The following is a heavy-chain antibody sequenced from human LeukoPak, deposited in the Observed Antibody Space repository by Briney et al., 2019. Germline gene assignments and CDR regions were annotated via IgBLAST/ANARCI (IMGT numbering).Heavy chain of an antibody. Sequence: GGSLRVSCAASGFTFSDYWMHWVRQAPGKGQVWVSCIDGDGGTTNYADSVKGRFTISRDNAKNTLYLQMNSLRAEDTAVYYCARDRAGYCSGGSCPWGQGTLVTVSS. CDR2: IDGDGGTT. D-gene: IGHD2-15*01. CDR3: ARDRAGYCSGGSCP. CDR1: GFTFSDYW. V-gene: IGHV3-74*01. J-gene: IGHJ5*02.